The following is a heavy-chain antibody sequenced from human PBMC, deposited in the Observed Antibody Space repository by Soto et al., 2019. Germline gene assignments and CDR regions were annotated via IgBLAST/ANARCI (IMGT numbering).Heavy chain of an antibody. CDR3: ARDSFNYAILTGPEQRGTHYYGMDG. Sequence: SETLSLTCTVSGGSISSGGYYWSWIRQHPGKGLEWIGYIYYSGSTYYNPSLKSRVTISVDTSKNQFSLKLSSVTAADTAVYYCARDSFNYAILTGPEQRGTHYYGMDGCGQGTTVTVSS. J-gene: IGHJ6*02. D-gene: IGHD3-9*01. CDR1: GGSISSGGYY. CDR2: IYYSGST. V-gene: IGHV4-31*03.